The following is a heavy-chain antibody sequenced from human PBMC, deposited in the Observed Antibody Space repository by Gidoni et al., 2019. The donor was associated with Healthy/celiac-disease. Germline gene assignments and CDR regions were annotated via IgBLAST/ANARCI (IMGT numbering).Heavy chain of an antibody. V-gene: IGHV1-2*05. CDR1: GYTFTGYY. CDR3: ARDSVVASAGTVRESDAFDI. J-gene: IGHJ3*02. Sequence: QVQLVQSGAEVKKPGASVKVSCKASGYTFTGYYMHWVRQAPGQGLEWMGRINPDSGGTIYAQKFQGSVTMTRDTSISTAYMELSRLGSDDTGVYYCARDSVVASAGTVRESDAFDIWGQGTMVTVSS. D-gene: IGHD6-13*01. CDR2: INPDSGGT.